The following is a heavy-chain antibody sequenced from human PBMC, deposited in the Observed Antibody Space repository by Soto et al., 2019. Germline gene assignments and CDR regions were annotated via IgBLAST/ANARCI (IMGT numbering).Heavy chain of an antibody. D-gene: IGHD3-22*01. Sequence: GGSLRLSCAASGFTFSSYAMSWVRQAPGKGLEWVSAISGSGGSTYYADSVKGRFTISRDNSKNTLYLQMNSLRAEDTAVYYCAKVLGDSSGYYYWYFDLWGRGTLVTVSS. CDR3: AKVLGDSSGYYYWYFDL. CDR1: GFTFSSYA. CDR2: ISGSGGST. V-gene: IGHV3-23*01. J-gene: IGHJ2*01.